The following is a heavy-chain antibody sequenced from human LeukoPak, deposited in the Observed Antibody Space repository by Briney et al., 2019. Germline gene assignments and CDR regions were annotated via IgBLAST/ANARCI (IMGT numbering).Heavy chain of an antibody. J-gene: IGHJ3*02. CDR3: ARVRDGYNDAYDI. Sequence: ASVKVSCKASGYTFTGYYMHWVRQAPGQGLEWMGWINPNSGGTNYAQKFQGRVTMTRDTSISTAYMELSRLRSEDTAVYYCARVRDGYNDAYDIWGQGTMVTVHS. D-gene: IGHD5-24*01. CDR1: GYTFTGYY. V-gene: IGHV1-2*02. CDR2: INPNSGGT.